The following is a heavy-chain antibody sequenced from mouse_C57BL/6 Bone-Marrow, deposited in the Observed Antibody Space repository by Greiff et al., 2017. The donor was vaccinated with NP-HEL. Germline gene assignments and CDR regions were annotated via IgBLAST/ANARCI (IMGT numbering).Heavy chain of an antibody. Sequence: EVQLQQSGAELVKPGASVKLSCTASGFNIKDYYMHWVKQRPEQGLEWIGRIDPEDGETKYAPKFQGKATITADTSSNTAYLQLSSLTTEDTAVYYCASGRSTMVTWGMDYWGQGTSVTVSS. V-gene: IGHV14-2*01. J-gene: IGHJ4*01. CDR1: GFNIKDYY. CDR3: ASGRSTMVTWGMDY. D-gene: IGHD2-2*01. CDR2: IDPEDGET.